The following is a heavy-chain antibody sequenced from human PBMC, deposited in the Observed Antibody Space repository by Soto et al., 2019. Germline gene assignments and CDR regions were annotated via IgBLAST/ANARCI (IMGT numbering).Heavy chain of an antibody. V-gene: IGHV1-69*12. CDR2: INPIFGTA. J-gene: IGHJ1*01. Sequence: QVQLVQSGAEVKKPGSSVKVSCKASGGTFSTYPISWVRQAPGQGLEWMGGINPIFGTANYAQKLQGRVTITADESTTTAYMQLSSLRSDDTAVYHCARLRASNYEAYQHWGQGTLVTVSS. D-gene: IGHD4-4*01. CDR1: GGTFSTYP. CDR3: ARLRASNYEAYQH.